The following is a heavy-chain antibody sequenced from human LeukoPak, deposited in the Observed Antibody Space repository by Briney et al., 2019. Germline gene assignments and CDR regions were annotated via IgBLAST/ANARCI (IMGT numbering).Heavy chain of an antibody. D-gene: IGHD6-13*01. Sequence: GGSLRLSCAASGFTFDDYTMHWVRQASGKGLEWVSLISWDGGSTYYADSVKGRFTISRDNSKNSLYLQMNSLRTEDTALYYCAKDIRPTMYSSSWYPTFSYGMDVWGQGTTVTVSS. CDR3: AKDIRPTMYSSSWYPTFSYGMDV. V-gene: IGHV3-43*01. CDR1: GFTFDDYT. CDR2: ISWDGGST. J-gene: IGHJ6*02.